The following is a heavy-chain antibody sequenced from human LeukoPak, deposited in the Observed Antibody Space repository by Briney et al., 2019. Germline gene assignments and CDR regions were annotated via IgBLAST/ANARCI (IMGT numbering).Heavy chain of an antibody. D-gene: IGHD4-17*01. Sequence: PSETLSLTCTVSGGSISSSSYYWGWIRQPPGKGLEWIGSIYYSGSTYYNPSLKSRVTISVDTSKNQFSLKLSSVTAADTAVYYCARGRYGDSGTVIDYWGQGTLVTVSS. CDR3: ARGRYGDSGTVIDY. CDR1: GGSISSSSYY. CDR2: IYYSGST. J-gene: IGHJ4*02. V-gene: IGHV4-39*07.